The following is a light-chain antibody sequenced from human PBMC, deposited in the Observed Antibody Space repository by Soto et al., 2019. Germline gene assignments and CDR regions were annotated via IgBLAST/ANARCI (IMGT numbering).Light chain of an antibody. CDR3: QQSYSTPRT. CDR2: AAS. J-gene: IGKJ4*01. CDR1: HSISNY. Sequence: DIPMTQSPSSLSASVGDRVTITCRASHSISNYLNWYQQKPGKAPDLLIYAASSLQSGVPSRFSGSRSGTDFTLTISSLQPEDCATYYCQQSYSTPRTFGGGTKVEIK. V-gene: IGKV1-39*01.